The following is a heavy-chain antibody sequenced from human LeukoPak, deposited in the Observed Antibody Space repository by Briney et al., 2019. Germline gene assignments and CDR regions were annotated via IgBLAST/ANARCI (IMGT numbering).Heavy chain of an antibody. Sequence: SVKVSCKASGGTFSSYAISWVRQAPGQGLEWMGGIIPIFGTANYAQKFQGRVTITADESTSTAYMELSSLRSEDTAVYYCARRALSSSSHIDYWGQGTLVTVSS. CDR1: GGTFSSYA. CDR2: IIPIFGTA. J-gene: IGHJ4*02. CDR3: ARRALSSSSHIDY. V-gene: IGHV1-69*13. D-gene: IGHD6-13*01.